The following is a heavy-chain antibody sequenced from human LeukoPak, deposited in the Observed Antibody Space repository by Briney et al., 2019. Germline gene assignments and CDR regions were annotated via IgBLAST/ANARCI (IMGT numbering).Heavy chain of an antibody. D-gene: IGHD1-26*01. J-gene: IGHJ4*02. CDR2: ISGSGGST. V-gene: IGHV3-23*01. CDR1: ASTFSSYA. CDR3: AKGGGSYYLVYFDY. Sequence: PGGSLRLSCAVSASTFSSYAMSWVRQAPGKGLEWVSAISGSGGSTYYADSVKGRFTISRDNSKNTLYLQMNSLRAEDTAVYYCAKGGGSYYLVYFDYWGQGTLVTVSS.